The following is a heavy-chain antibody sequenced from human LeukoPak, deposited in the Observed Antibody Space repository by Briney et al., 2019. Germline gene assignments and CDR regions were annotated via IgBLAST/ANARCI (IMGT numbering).Heavy chain of an antibody. V-gene: IGHV3-21*01. Sequence: PGGSLRLSCAASGFTFSSYAMSWVRQAPGKGLEWVSAISSSSSYIYYADSVKGRFTISRDNAKNSLYLQMNSLRAEDTAVYYCARDRVELRVTYYYMDVWGKGTTVTVSS. CDR2: ISSSSSYI. D-gene: IGHD1-7*01. J-gene: IGHJ6*03. CDR1: GFTFSSYA. CDR3: ARDRVELRVTYYYMDV.